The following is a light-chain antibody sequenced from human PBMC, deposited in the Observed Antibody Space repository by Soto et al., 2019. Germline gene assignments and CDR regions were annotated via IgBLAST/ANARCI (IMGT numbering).Light chain of an antibody. Sequence: EIVLTQSPGTLSLSPGERATHSCRASQSVNSGFLAWYQQKPGQAPRLLIYGTSTRAAGIPDRFSGSGSGTDFTLTISRLEPEDFAVYSCQQYLASPPWTFGQGTKVE. CDR1: QSVNSGF. CDR2: GTS. J-gene: IGKJ1*01. CDR3: QQYLASPPWT. V-gene: IGKV3-20*01.